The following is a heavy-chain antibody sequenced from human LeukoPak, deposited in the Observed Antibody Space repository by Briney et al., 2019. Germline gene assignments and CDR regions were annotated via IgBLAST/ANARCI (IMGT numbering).Heavy chain of an antibody. CDR3: IRDFRSADL. CDR2: IYVDGRTT. Sequence: GGSLRLSCVASGFTFSNYWMHWVRQPPGKGVVWVSRIYVDGRTTNYADSVKGRFTISRDNAKNTVYLEMNSLSVEDTATYYCIRDFRSADLWGQGTLVTVTS. V-gene: IGHV3-74*01. CDR1: GFTFSNYW. J-gene: IGHJ5*02.